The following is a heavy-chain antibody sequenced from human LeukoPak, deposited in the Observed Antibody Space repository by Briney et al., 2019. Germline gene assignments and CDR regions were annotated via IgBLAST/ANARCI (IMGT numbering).Heavy chain of an antibody. CDR3: ARGALSGSYYDIWFDP. CDR1: GGSLSSYY. CDR2: IYYSGST. Sequence: PSETLSLTCTVSGGSLSSYYWSWIRQPPGKGLEWIGYIYYSGSTNYNPSLKSRVTISVDTTKNQFSLKVTSVTAADTAMYYCARGALSGSYYDIWFDPWGQGTLVTVSS. J-gene: IGHJ5*02. D-gene: IGHD1-26*01. V-gene: IGHV4-59*01.